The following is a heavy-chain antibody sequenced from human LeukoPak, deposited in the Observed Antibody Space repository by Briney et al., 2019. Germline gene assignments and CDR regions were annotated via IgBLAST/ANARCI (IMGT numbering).Heavy chain of an antibody. Sequence: GGSLRLSCAASGATFSSYTMSWVRRAPGGGLEWVSGISPSGTNTYHANSVKGRFTISRDNPKNTLYLQMNSLRADDTAIYYCAKDLDCSSSSCGAFDMWGQGTMVTVSS. CDR2: ISPSGTNT. D-gene: IGHD2-2*01. V-gene: IGHV3-23*01. J-gene: IGHJ3*02. CDR3: AKDLDCSSSSCGAFDM. CDR1: GATFSSYT.